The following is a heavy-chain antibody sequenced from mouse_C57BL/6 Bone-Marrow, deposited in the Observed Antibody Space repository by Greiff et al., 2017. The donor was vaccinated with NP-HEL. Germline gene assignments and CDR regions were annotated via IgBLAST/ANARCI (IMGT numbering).Heavy chain of an antibody. CDR1: GYTFTSYW. CDR2: IYPGSGST. D-gene: IGHD3-2*02. Sequence: VQLQQPGAELVKPGASVKMSCKASGYTFTSYWITWVKQRPGQGLEWIGDIYPGSGSTNYNEKFKSKATLTVDTSSSTAYMQLSSLTSEDSAVYYCARAPDSSGYVLYFDYWGQGTTLTVSS. V-gene: IGHV1-55*01. J-gene: IGHJ2*01. CDR3: ARAPDSSGYVLYFDY.